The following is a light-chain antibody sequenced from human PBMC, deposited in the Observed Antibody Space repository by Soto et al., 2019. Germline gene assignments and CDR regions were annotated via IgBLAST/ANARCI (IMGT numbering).Light chain of an antibody. CDR1: SSDVGDYNY. Sequence: QSALTQPRSVSGSPGQSVTISCTGTSSDVGDYNYVSWYQQHPGKAPKLMIYEVSNRPSGVSNRFSGSKSGNTASLTISGLQAEDEADYYCSSYTSSSTPLFGGGTKLTVL. V-gene: IGLV2-14*01. J-gene: IGLJ2*01. CDR3: SSYTSSSTPL. CDR2: EVS.